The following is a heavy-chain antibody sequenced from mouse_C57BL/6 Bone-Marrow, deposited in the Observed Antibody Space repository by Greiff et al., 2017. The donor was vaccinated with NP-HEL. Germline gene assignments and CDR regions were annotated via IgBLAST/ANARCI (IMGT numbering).Heavy chain of an antibody. V-gene: IGHV1-66*01. CDR3: ARSLKTGTGDFDD. CDR1: GYSFTSYY. J-gene: IGHJ2*01. D-gene: IGHD4-1*01. CDR2: IYPGSGNT. Sequence: QVQLKQSGPELVKPGASVKISCKASGYSFTSYYIHWVKQRPGQGLEWIGWIYPGSGNTKYNEKFKGKATLTADTSSSTAYMQLSSLTSEDSAVYYCARSLKTGTGDFDDWGQGTTLTVSS.